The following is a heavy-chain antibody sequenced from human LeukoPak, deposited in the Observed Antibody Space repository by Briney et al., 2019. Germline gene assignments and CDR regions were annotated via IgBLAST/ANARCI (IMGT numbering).Heavy chain of an antibody. J-gene: IGHJ6*03. CDR1: GYSLTSYA. CDR3: ARVKQLVPSRVGRHYYYYMDV. Sequence: ASVKVSCKASGYSLTSYAMNWVRQAPGQGLEWMGWIDTNTGNPTYAQGFRERFVFSLDTSVSTAYLQISSLKAEDTAVYYCARVKQLVPSRVGRHYYYYMDVWGKGTTVTVSS. V-gene: IGHV7-4-1*02. CDR2: IDTNTGNP. D-gene: IGHD6-6*01.